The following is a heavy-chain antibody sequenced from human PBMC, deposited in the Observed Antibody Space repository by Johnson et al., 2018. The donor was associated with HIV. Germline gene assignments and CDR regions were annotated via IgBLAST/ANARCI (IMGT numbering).Heavy chain of an antibody. Sequence: QEQLVEPGGGLVKPGGSLRLSCAASGFTFSDYYMSWIRQAPGKGLEWVSYISYSASSMFYADSLQGRFTISRDNAKNSLYLQMNYLRVEDTAVYYCARLERLGGLSRVLDMWGQGTMVTVSS. CDR2: ISYSASSM. D-gene: IGHD6-19*01. V-gene: IGHV3-11*04. J-gene: IGHJ3*02. CDR1: GFTFSDYY. CDR3: ARLERLGGLSRVLDM.